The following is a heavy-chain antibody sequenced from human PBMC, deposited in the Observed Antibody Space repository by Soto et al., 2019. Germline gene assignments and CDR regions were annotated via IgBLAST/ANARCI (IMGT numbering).Heavy chain of an antibody. J-gene: IGHJ5*02. CDR2: IHTAKGNT. Sequence: ASVKVSCKASGYTFTNNVIHWLRQAPGQTLEWMGWIHTAKGNTKYSQKFEARVTLTRDTAASTAYMELNSLRSDVTAVYYCARDPIWTYTWNYARLNYLDPWGQGTLVTVS. D-gene: IGHD1-7*01. CDR1: GYTFTNNV. V-gene: IGHV1-3*04. CDR3: ARDPIWTYTWNYARLNYLDP.